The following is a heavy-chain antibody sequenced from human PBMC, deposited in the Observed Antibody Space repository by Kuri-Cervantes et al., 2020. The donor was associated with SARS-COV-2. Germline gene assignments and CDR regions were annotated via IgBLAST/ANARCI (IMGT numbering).Heavy chain of an antibody. Sequence: ASVKVSCKASGYTFTSYDINWVRQATGQGLEWMGWMNPNSGNTGYAQKFQGRVTMTRNTSISTAYMELSSLRSEDTAVYYCARASRWLPPYYHYMDVWGKGTTVTVSS. CDR1: GYTFTSYD. D-gene: IGHD3-22*01. V-gene: IGHV1-8*01. CDR2: MNPNSGNT. J-gene: IGHJ6*03. CDR3: ARASRWLPPYYHYMDV.